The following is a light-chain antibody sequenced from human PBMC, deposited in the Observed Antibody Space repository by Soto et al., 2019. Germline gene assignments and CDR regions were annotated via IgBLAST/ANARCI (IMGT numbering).Light chain of an antibody. CDR1: QSISSY. J-gene: IGKJ5*01. V-gene: IGKV1-5*01. Sequence: IQMTQSPSSLSASVGDRVTITCRASQSISSYLNWYQQKPGRAPKLLIYDVSSLKSGVPSRFSGSGSGTEFTLTISSLQPDDFATYYCQQHNSYSITFGQGTRLE. CDR3: QQHNSYSIT. CDR2: DVS.